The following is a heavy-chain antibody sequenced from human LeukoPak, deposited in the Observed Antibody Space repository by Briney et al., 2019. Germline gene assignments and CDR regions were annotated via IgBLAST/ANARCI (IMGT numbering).Heavy chain of an antibody. D-gene: IGHD3-3*01. V-gene: IGHV3-23*01. Sequence: GGSLRLSCVASGFTFSDYTMSWVRQAPGKGLEWVSAVSGSGGSTYYADSVKGRFTISRDNSKNTLYLQMNSLRAEDTAVYYCAKDYDFWSGYCFDYWGQGTLVTVSS. CDR1: GFTFSDYT. J-gene: IGHJ4*02. CDR2: VSGSGGST. CDR3: AKDYDFWSGYCFDY.